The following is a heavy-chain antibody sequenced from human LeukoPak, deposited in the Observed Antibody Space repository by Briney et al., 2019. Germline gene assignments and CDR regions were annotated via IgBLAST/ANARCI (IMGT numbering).Heavy chain of an antibody. J-gene: IGHJ4*02. CDR2: INHSGST. CDR3: MYSSSWYSIFY. V-gene: IGHV4-34*01. D-gene: IGHD6-13*01. Sequence: PSETLSLTCAVYGGSFSGYYWSWIRQPPGKGLEWIGEINHSGSTNYNPSLKSRVTISVDTSKNQFSLKLSSVTAADTAVYYCMYSSSWYSIFYWGQGTLVTVSS. CDR1: GGSFSGYY.